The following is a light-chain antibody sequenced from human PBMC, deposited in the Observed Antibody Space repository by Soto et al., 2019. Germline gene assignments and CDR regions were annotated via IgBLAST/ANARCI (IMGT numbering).Light chain of an antibody. CDR2: SND. CDR3: QSYDNRLSAYV. Sequence: QSVLTQPPSASGTPGQRVTISCSGSSSNIGSNTVNWYQQLPGTAPKLLIYSNDQRPSGVPDRFSGSKSGTSASLAITGLQAEDEADYYCQSYDNRLSAYVFGTGTKVTVL. J-gene: IGLJ1*01. CDR1: SSNIGSNT. V-gene: IGLV1-44*01.